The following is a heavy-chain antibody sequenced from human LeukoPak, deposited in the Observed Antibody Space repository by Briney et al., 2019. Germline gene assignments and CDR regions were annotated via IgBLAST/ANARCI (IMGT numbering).Heavy chain of an antibody. J-gene: IGHJ4*02. V-gene: IGHV4-39*01. Sequence: SETLSLTCTVSGDSISSSNCYWGWIRQPPGKGLEWIGIIYYSGSTYSNPSLRSRVTISVDTSKNQFSLKLSSVTAADTAVYYCARQNYDSFDYWGQGTLVTVSS. CDR2: IYYSGST. CDR3: ARQNYDSFDY. CDR1: GDSISSSNCY. D-gene: IGHD3-16*01.